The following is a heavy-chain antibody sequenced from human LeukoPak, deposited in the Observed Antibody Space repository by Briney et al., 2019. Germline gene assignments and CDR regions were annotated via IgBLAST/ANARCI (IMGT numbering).Heavy chain of an antibody. CDR2: ISAYNGNT. Sequence: ASVKVSCKASGYTFTSYGISWVRQAPGQGLEWMGWISAYNGNTNYAQKLQGRVTMTTDTSTSTAYMELRSLRSDDTAVYYCARDGNFIAVAGXXXYFDYWGQGTLVTVSS. V-gene: IGHV1-18*01. D-gene: IGHD6-19*01. CDR3: ARDGNFIAVAGXXXYFDY. CDR1: GYTFTSYG. J-gene: IGHJ4*02.